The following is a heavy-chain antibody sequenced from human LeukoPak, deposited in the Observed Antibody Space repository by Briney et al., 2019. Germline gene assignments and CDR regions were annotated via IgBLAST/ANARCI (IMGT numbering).Heavy chain of an antibody. CDR1: GGSVNSGGYS. J-gene: IGHJ1*01. V-gene: IGHV4-30-4*07. D-gene: IGHD6-13*01. CDR3: ARYSLSREDFQD. CDR2: IYDTGST. Sequence: SETLSLTCVVSGGSVNSGGYSWSWIRQPPGKGLEWIGYIYDTGSTLYNPSLESRLTISIDTSKNQFSLRLSSVTAADTAVYLCARYSLSREDFQDWGQGTLVTVSS.